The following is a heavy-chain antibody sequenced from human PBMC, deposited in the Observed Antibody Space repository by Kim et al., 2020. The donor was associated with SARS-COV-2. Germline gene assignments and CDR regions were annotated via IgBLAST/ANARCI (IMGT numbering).Heavy chain of an antibody. CDR1: GYIFTSYA. J-gene: IGHJ6*02. CDR2: INTNTGNP. V-gene: IGHV7-4-1*02. D-gene: IGHD4-17*01. Sequence: ASVKVSCKASGYIFTSYAMNWVRQAPGQGLEWTGWINTNTGNPTYDQGFTGRFVFSLDTSVSTAYLQISSLKAEDTAVYYCARDTVTTRDYYYGMDVWGQGTTVTVSS. CDR3: ARDTVTTRDYYYGMDV.